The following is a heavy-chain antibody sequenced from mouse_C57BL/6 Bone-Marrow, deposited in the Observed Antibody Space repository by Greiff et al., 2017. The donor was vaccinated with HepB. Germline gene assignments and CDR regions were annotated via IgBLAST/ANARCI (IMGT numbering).Heavy chain of an antibody. V-gene: IGHV8-8*01. CDR3: ARIMYYYGSSPAWFAY. D-gene: IGHD1-1*01. Sequence: QVTLKESGPGILQPSQTLSLTCSFSGFSLSTFGMGVGWIRQPSGKGLEWLAHIWWDDDKYYNPALKSRLTISKDTSKNQVFLKIANVDTADTATYYCARIMYYYGSSPAWFAYWGQGTLVTVSA. J-gene: IGHJ3*01. CDR1: GFSLSTFGMG. CDR2: IWWDDDK.